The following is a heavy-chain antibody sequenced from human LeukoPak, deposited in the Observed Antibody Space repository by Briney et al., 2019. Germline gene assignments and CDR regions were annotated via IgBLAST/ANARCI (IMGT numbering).Heavy chain of an antibody. D-gene: IGHD3-3*01. CDR3: ASGTDYDFWSGYPPSCAY. V-gene: IGHV3-21*01. CDR1: GFTFSSYS. J-gene: IGHJ4*02. Sequence: GGSLRLSCAASGFTFSSYSMNWVRQAPGKGLEWVSSISSSSSYIYYADSVKGRFTISRDNAKNSLYLQMNSLRAEATAVYYCASGTDYDFWSGYPPSCAYCGQGTLVTVSS. CDR2: ISSSSSYI.